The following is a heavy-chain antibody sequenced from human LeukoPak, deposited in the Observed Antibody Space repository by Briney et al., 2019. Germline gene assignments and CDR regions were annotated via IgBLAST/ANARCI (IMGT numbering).Heavy chain of an antibody. CDR2: INIGNGNT. V-gene: IGHV1-3*04. CDR3: ARRLGRSFDY. D-gene: IGHD2-21*01. J-gene: IGHJ4*02. CDR1: GYTFINHA. Sequence: GASVNVSFKASGYTFINHAIHRVRQAPGQRLEWMGWINIGNGNTKYSQNFQGRLTISRDTSATTAYMDLSSLRSEDTAVFYCARRLGRSFDYWGQGTLVTVSS.